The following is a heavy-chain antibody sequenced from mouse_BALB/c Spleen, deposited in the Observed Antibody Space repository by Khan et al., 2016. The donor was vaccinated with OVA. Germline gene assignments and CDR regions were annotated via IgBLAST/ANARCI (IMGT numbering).Heavy chain of an antibody. D-gene: IGHD2-14*01. CDR1: GFTFTNYG. CDR3: ARVGYNGPMDC. J-gene: IGHJ4*01. V-gene: IGHV9-3-1*01. Sequence: QIQLVQSGPELKKPGETVQISCKASGFTFTNYGMNWVKQAPGKGLKWMGWINTYTGEPTFADDFKGRFAFSLETSASTAYLQINSLKNEDTATYFCARVGYNGPMDCWGQGTSVTVSS. CDR2: INTYTGEP.